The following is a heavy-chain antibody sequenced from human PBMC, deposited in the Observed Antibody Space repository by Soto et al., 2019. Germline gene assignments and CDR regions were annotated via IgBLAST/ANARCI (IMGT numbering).Heavy chain of an antibody. CDR3: ASSGGPEGDWFDP. V-gene: IGHV4-31*03. J-gene: IGHJ5*02. CDR2: IYYSGST. CDR1: GGSISSGGYY. D-gene: IGHD2-15*01. Sequence: TSDTLSLTCTVSGGSISSGGYYCSWIRQHPGKGLEWIGYIYYSGSTYYNPSLKSRVTISVDTSKNQFSLKLSSVTAADTAVYYCASSGGPEGDWFDPWGQGILVTVSS.